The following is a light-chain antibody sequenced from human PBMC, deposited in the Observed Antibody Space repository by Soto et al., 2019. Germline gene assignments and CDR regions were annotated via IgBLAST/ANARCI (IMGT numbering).Light chain of an antibody. J-gene: IGKJ2*01. CDR1: QSLVYSDGNTS. CDR3: MQGSHWPYT. Sequence: DVVMTQSPLSLPVTLGQPASISCGSSQSLVYSDGNTSLNWFQQRPGQSPRRLIYKVSNRDSGVPDRFSGSGSGTDFTLKISRVEAEDVGLYYCMQGSHWPYTFGPGTRLEIK. V-gene: IGKV2-30*01. CDR2: KVS.